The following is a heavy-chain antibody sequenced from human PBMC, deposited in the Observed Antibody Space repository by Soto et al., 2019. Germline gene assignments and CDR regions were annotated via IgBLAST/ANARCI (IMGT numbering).Heavy chain of an antibody. V-gene: IGHV2-5*02. CDR1: GFSLSTSGVG. CDR2: IYWDDDK. J-gene: IGHJ4*02. Sequence: SGPTLVKPTQTLTLTCTFSGFSLSTSGVGVGWFRQPPGKALEWLALIYWDDDKRYSPSLKSRLTVTKDTSKNQVVLKMANMDPVDTASYYCGHRKYCGRTTCHFDHWGQGTLVTVSS. D-gene: IGHD2-2*01. CDR3: GHRKYCGRTTCHFDH.